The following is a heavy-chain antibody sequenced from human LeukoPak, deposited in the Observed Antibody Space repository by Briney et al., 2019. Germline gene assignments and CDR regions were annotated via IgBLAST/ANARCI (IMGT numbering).Heavy chain of an antibody. D-gene: IGHD2-21*02. CDR1: GFTVSSNY. Sequence: GGSLRLSCAASGFTVSSNYMSWVRQAPGKGLEWVSVIYSGGSTYYADPVKGRFTISRDNSKNTLYLQMNSLRAEDTAVYYCASGVTDRDAFDIWGQGTMVTVSS. J-gene: IGHJ3*02. CDR2: IYSGGST. CDR3: ASGVTDRDAFDI. V-gene: IGHV3-66*01.